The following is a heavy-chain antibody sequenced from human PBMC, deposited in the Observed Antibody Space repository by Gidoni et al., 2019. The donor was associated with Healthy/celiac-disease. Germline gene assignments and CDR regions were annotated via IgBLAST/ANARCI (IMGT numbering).Heavy chain of an antibody. CDR2: IYHSGST. CDR3: ARLGRATKALVFDY. J-gene: IGHJ4*02. D-gene: IGHD5-12*01. Sequence: QVQLQESGPGPVKPSGTLSPPCAVSGGSISSSNWWCWVRQPPGKGLEWIGEIYHSGSTNYNPSLKSRVTISVDKSKNQFSLKLSSVTAADTAVYYCARLGRATKALVFDYWGQGTLVTVSS. CDR1: GGSISSSNW. V-gene: IGHV4-4*02.